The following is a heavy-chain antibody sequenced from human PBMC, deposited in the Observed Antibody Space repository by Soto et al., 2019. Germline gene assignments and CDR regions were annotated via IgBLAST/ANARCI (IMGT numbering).Heavy chain of an antibody. V-gene: IGHV4-4*02. CDR1: GGSVLSTNW. Sequence: QVQLQESGPGLVKPSGTLSLSCGVSGGSVLSTNWWTWVRQPPGKGLEWIGEIYHSGSTNYNPSLKGRVTISLDKSKNQFSLHLSPMTAADTAVCYCARLYSSRYNSDGLDVWGQATPVTVS. D-gene: IGHD1-20*01. CDR2: IYHSGST. J-gene: IGHJ6*02. CDR3: ARLYSSRYNSDGLDV.